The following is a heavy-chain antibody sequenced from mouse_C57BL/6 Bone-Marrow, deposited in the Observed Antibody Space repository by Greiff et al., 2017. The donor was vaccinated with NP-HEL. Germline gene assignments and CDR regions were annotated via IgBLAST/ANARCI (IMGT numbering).Heavy chain of an antibody. CDR2: LVPNSGGT. CDR3: ARRDDYEGFAY. D-gene: IGHD2-4*01. CDR1: GYTFTSYW. V-gene: IGHV1-72*01. J-gene: IGHJ3*01. Sequence: VQLQQPGAELVQPGASVKLSCKASGYTFTSYWMHWVKQRPGRGLAWIGRLVPNSGGTKYNEKFKSKATLTVDKPSSTAYMQRSSLTSEDSAVYDCARRDDYEGFAYWGQGTLVTVSA.